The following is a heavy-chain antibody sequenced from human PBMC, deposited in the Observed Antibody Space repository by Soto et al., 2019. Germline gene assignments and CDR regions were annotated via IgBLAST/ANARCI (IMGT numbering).Heavy chain of an antibody. V-gene: IGHV3-30-3*01. CDR1: GFTFSTYA. CDR3: ARRRAGCGYYFEH. J-gene: IGHJ4*02. D-gene: IGHD3-22*01. Sequence: QVQLVESGGGVVQPGGSLRLSCVASGFTFSTYAIHWVRQAPGKGLEWVALVSVDGSLEYYADSVKGRSTVSRDNSKNMLSFQINSPRPEDTAFYFCARRRAGCGYYFEHWCQGTLVIVSS. CDR2: VSVDGSLE.